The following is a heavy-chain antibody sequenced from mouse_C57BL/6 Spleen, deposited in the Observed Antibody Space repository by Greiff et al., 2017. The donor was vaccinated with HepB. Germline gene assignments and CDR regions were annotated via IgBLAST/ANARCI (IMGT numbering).Heavy chain of an antibody. Sequence: EVQGVESGEGLVKPGGSLKLSCAASGFTFSSYAMSWVRQTPEKRLEWVAYISSGGDYIYYADTVKGRFTISRDNARNTLYLQMSSLKSEDTAMYYCTRDGTAQATMDYWGQGTSVTVSS. V-gene: IGHV5-9-1*02. CDR2: ISSGGDYI. CDR3: TRDGTAQATMDY. J-gene: IGHJ4*01. D-gene: IGHD3-2*02. CDR1: GFTFSSYA.